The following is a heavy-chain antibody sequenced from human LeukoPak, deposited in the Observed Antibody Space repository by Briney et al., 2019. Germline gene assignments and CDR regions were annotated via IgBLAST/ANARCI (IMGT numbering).Heavy chain of an antibody. Sequence: GGSLRLSCAASGFTFSSYAMSWVRQAPGKGLEWVSAISGSGGSTYYADSVKGRFTISRDNSKNTLYLQMNSLRAEDTAVYYCAKGSRGLPSAPANYWGQGTLVTVSS. J-gene: IGHJ4*02. CDR2: ISGSGGST. V-gene: IGHV3-23*01. CDR1: GFTFSSYA. D-gene: IGHD5-18*01. CDR3: AKGSRGLPSAPANY.